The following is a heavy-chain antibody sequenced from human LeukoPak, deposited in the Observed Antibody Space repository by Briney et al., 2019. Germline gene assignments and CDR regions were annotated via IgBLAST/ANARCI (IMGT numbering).Heavy chain of an antibody. Sequence: ASVKVSCKASGYTFTGYYMHWVRQAPGQGLEWMGRINPNSGGTNYAQKFQGRVTMTRDTSISTAYMELSRLRSDDTAVYYCARDFSGMAARRQWFLYYYYYMDVWGKGTTVTVSS. J-gene: IGHJ6*03. CDR3: ARDFSGMAARRQWFLYYYYYMDV. D-gene: IGHD6-6*01. CDR1: GYTFTGYY. V-gene: IGHV1-2*06. CDR2: INPNSGGT.